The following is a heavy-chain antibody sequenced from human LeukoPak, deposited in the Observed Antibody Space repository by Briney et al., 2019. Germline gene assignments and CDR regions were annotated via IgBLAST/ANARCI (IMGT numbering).Heavy chain of an antibody. J-gene: IGHJ6*03. CDR2: ISGSGGST. CDR1: GFTFSSYG. V-gene: IGHV3-23*01. CDR3: ARVPGYSSRKKNYYYMDV. Sequence: GGSLRLSCAASGFTFSSYGMSWVRQAPGKGLEWVSAISGSGGSTYYADSVKGRFTISRDNSKNTLYLQMNSLRAEDTAVYYCARVPGYSSRKKNYYYMDVWGKGTTVTISS. D-gene: IGHD6-13*01.